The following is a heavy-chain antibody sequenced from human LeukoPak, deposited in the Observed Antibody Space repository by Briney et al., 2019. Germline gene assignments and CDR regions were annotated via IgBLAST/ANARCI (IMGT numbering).Heavy chain of an antibody. V-gene: IGHV4-59*12. CDR3: ARAKRQWPYYFDY. J-gene: IGHJ4*02. CDR1: GGSISSYY. Sequence: SETLSLTCTVSGGSISSYYWSWIRQPPGKGLEWIGYIYYSGSTNYNPSLKSRVTISVDKSKNQFSLKLSSVTAADTAVYYCARAKRQWPYYFDYWGQGTLVTVSS. CDR2: IYYSGST. D-gene: IGHD6-19*01.